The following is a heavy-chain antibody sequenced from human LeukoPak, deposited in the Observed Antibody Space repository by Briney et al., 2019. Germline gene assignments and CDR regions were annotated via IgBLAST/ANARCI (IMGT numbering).Heavy chain of an antibody. J-gene: IGHJ4*02. V-gene: IGHV4-34*01. CDR2: INHSGST. D-gene: IGHD2-21*02. Sequence: ASETLSLTCAVYGGSFIPYYWSWIRQPPGKGLEWIGEINHSGSTNYNPSLKSRVTISVDTSKNQFSLKLSSVTAADTAVYYCARGGFYCGGDCYVDYWGQGTLDTVSS. CDR1: GGSFIPYY. CDR3: ARGGFYCGGDCYVDY.